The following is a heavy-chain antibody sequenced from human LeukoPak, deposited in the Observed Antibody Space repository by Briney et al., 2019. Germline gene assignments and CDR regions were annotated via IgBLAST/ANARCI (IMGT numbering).Heavy chain of an antibody. CDR3: ARLGRSLVGATTEVDY. CDR2: IYYNGST. J-gene: IGHJ4*02. Sequence: SDTVSLTCTVSGGSISSSSYYWGWLRQPPGRGLEWIGSIYYNGSTYYNPSLKRRVTISVDTSKNQFSLKLSSVTAADTAAYYCARLGRSLVGATTEVDYWGQGTLVTVSS. V-gene: IGHV4-39*01. CDR1: GGSISSSSYY. D-gene: IGHD1-26*01.